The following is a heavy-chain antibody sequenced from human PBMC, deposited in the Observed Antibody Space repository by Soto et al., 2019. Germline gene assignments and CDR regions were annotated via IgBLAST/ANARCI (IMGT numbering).Heavy chain of an antibody. CDR2: INHSGST. J-gene: IGHJ5*02. V-gene: IGHV4-39*07. CDR1: GGSISSSNYY. Sequence: LTCSVSGGSISSSNYYWSWIRQPPGKGLEWIGEINHSGSTNYNPSLKSRVTISVDTSKNQFSLKLSSVTAADTAVYYCARGQTAGTFFGWFDPWGQGTLVTVSS. CDR3: ARGQTAGTFFGWFDP. D-gene: IGHD6-19*01.